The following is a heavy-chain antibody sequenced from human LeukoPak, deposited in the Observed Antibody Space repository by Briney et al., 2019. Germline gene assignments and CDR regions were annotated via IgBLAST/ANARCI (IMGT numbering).Heavy chain of an antibody. J-gene: IGHJ4*02. D-gene: IGHD2-21*02. Sequence: PGGSLRLSCAASGFTFSNYWMSWVRQAPGQGLEWVANIKHDGSEKYYVDSMKGRFTISRDNAKKSLFLQMNSLRGEDTAVYYCARVKVVTATGSGSFDYWGQGILVTVSS. CDR1: GFTFSNYW. V-gene: IGHV3-7*01. CDR2: IKHDGSEK. CDR3: ARVKVVTATGSGSFDY.